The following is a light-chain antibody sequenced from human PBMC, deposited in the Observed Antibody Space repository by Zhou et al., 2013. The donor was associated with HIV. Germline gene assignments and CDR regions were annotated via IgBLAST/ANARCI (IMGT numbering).Light chain of an antibody. CDR1: QSVTSY. V-gene: IGKV3D-15*01. J-gene: IGKJ2*01. Sequence: EIVLTQSPGTLSLSPGETATLSCRASQSVTSYLAWYQQKPGQAPRLLISGASSRATGIPDRFSGSESGTDFTLTISSLQSEDFAVYYCQQYNDWPPITFGQGTKLEIK. CDR2: GAS. CDR3: QQYNDWPPIT.